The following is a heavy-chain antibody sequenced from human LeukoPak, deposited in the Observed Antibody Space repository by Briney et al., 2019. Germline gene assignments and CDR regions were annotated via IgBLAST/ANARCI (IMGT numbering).Heavy chain of an antibody. J-gene: IGHJ3*02. CDR2: IYYSGRT. V-gene: IGHV4-39*01. D-gene: IGHD1-7*01. CDR3: ARHKGTGTKPGAFDI. CDR1: GDSISSSSYY. Sequence: SETLSLTCTVSGDSISSSSYYWGWIRQPPGKGLEWIGSIYYSGRTYYNPSLQSRVTISVDTSKNQFSLQLSSVTAADTAVYYCARHKGTGTKPGAFDIWGQGTMVTVSS.